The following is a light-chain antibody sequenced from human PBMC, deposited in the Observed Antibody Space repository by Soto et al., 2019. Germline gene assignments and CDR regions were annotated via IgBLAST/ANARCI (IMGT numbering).Light chain of an antibody. V-gene: IGKV3-15*01. CDR1: QSVNSN. CDR3: HQYNGWPRT. CDR2: GAS. J-gene: IGKJ1*01. Sequence: EIVLTQSPATLSLSPGERATLSCRAAQSVNSNLAWYQQRPGQAPMLLIYGASTRATGVPARFSGGGSGTEFTLTITSLQSEDFAVYYCHQYNGWPRTFGQGTKVDIK.